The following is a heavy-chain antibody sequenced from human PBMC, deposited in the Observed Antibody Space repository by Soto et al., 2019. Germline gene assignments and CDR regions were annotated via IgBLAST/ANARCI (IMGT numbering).Heavy chain of an antibody. CDR2: ISYDGSNK. CDR3: ARSNSPYSSGWSSGRYYGMDV. CDR1: GFTFSSYA. J-gene: IGHJ6*02. D-gene: IGHD6-19*01. V-gene: IGHV3-30-3*01. Sequence: QVQLVESGGGVVQPGRSLRLSCAASGFTFSSYAMHWVRQAPGKGLEWVAVISYDGSNKYYADSVKGRFTISRDNSKXXLXLXKNSLRAEDTAVYYCARSNSPYSSGWSSGRYYGMDVWGQGTTVTVSS.